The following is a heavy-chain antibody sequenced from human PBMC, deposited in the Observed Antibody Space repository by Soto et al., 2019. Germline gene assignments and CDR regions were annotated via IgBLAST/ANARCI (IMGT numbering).Heavy chain of an antibody. J-gene: IGHJ4*02. Sequence: QVQLQESGPGLVKPSETLSLSCAVSGASMNEYYGSWVRQSPGKGLEHIAYVHSTGSVNYNPSLKSRVTISMDTFKNQFSLKLSSVTAADTAIYYCARSGHIFAGVVWGQGILVTVSS. D-gene: IGHD3-16*01. CDR2: VHSTGSV. CDR1: GASMNEYY. V-gene: IGHV4-59*01. CDR3: ARSGHIFAGVV.